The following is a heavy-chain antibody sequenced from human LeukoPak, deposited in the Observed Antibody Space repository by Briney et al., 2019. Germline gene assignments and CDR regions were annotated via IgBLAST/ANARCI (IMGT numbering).Heavy chain of an antibody. D-gene: IGHD3-10*01. Sequence: GGSLRLSCAASGFSFSTYWIHWVRQAPGKGLVWVSRINSDGSGATHADSVKGRFTISRDNAKNTVYLQMNSLRVEDTAVYSCTSRNGSGDYWGQGTPVTVSS. CDR1: GFSFSTYW. J-gene: IGHJ4*02. CDR3: TSRNGSGDY. V-gene: IGHV3-74*01. CDR2: INSDGSGA.